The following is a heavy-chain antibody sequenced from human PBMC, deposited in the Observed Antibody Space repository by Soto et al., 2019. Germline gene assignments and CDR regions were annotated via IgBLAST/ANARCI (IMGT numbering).Heavy chain of an antibody. CDR1: GYTFTNSD. CDR2: MNPDSGHA. J-gene: IGHJ4*02. V-gene: IGHV1-8*01. Sequence: SVKVTCEACGYTFTNSDIKWVRQATGQGLEWMGWMNPDSGHAAYAQKFQGRVTLTTSTSTSTVYMEMRSLGSEDTAVYYCARRPHCSGGICYYGLDNWGQGPLVTGPS. CDR3: ARRPHCSGGICYYGLDN. D-gene: IGHD2-15*01.